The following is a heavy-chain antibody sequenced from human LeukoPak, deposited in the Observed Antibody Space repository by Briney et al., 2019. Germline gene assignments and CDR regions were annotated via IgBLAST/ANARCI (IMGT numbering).Heavy chain of an antibody. Sequence: SQTLSLTCTVSGGSISSGSYYWSWIRQPAGKGLEWIGRIYTSGSTNYNPSLKSRVTISVDTSKNQFSLKLSSVTAADTAVYYCARGNYDFWSGYYSILDYWGQGTLVTVSS. CDR1: GGSISSGSYY. CDR3: ARGNYDFWSGYYSILDY. D-gene: IGHD3-3*01. J-gene: IGHJ4*02. CDR2: IYTSGST. V-gene: IGHV4-61*02.